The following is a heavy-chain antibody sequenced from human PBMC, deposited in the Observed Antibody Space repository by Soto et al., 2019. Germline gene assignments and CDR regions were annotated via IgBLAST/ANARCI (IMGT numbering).Heavy chain of an antibody. CDR1: GGSISSYY. D-gene: IGHD3-16*01. Sequence: SETLSLTCTVSGGSISSYYWSWIRQPPGKGLEYIGYIYYTGNTNYNPSLNPSLKSRVTISVDTSKNQFSLKLGSVTAADTAVYYCARDSDYIWGSYFDAFDIWGQGIMVTVSS. J-gene: IGHJ3*02. V-gene: IGHV4-59*12. CDR2: IYYTGNT. CDR3: ARDSDYIWGSYFDAFDI.